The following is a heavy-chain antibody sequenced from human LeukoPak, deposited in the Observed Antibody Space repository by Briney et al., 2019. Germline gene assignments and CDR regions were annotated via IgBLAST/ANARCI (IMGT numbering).Heavy chain of an antibody. CDR1: GGSISSSY. Sequence: SETLSLTCTVSGGSISSSYWSWIRQPPGKGLEWIGHVYYIGKPTCSPSLESRVSISVDTSKNQFSLELTSVTAADTAVYYCARRFRTGGDLHHDAYDVWGQGTVVTVSS. J-gene: IGHJ3*01. CDR2: VYYIGKP. CDR3: ARRFRTGGDLHHDAYDV. D-gene: IGHD3-16*01. V-gene: IGHV4-59*12.